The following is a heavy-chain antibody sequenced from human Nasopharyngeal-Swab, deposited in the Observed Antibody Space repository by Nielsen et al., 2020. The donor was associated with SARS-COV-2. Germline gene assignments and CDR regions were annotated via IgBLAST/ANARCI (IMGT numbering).Heavy chain of an antibody. CDR1: GFTFSSYA. CDR2: ISGSGGST. Sequence: GEFLKISCAASGFTFSSYAMSWVRQAPGKGLEWVSAISGSGGSTYYADSVKGRFTISRDNSKNTVNLQMNSLRVEDTAIYYCAKDRDSGDDSDDYYHYYGMDVWGQGTTVTVFS. CDR3: AKDRDSGDDSDDYYHYYGMDV. V-gene: IGHV3-23*01. D-gene: IGHD5-12*01. J-gene: IGHJ6*02.